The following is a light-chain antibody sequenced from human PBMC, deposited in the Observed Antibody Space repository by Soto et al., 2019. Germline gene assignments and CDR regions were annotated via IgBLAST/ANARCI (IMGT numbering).Light chain of an antibody. CDR3: SSYTSSSTLEV. CDR2: DVS. V-gene: IGLV2-14*01. J-gene: IGLJ2*01. CDR1: SSDVGGYNY. Sequence: QSALTQPASVSGSPGQSITISCTGTSSDVGGYNYVSWYQQHPGKAPKLMIYDVSNRPSGVSNRFSGSKSGNTASLTISGLQAEDEADNYCSSYTSSSTLEVFGGGTKLTV.